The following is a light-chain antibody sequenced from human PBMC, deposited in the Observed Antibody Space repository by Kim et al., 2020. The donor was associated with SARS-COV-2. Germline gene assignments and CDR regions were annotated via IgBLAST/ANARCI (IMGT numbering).Light chain of an antibody. J-gene: IGKJ5*01. V-gene: IGKV1-39*01. CDR3: QQSYSTPIT. CDR2: GAS. CDR1: QSISTY. Sequence: DIQMTQSPSSLPASVGERVTITCRASQSISTYLHWYQHKTGGVPKLLIYGASTLQSGVPSRFSGSGSGTDFTLTITSLQPEDFATYYCQQSYSTPITFGQGTRLEIK.